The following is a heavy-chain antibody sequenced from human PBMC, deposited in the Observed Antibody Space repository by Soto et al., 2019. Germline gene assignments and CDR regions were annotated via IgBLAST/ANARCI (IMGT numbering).Heavy chain of an antibody. J-gene: IGHJ3*02. D-gene: IGHD4-17*01. CDR3: AREGGTYGDYVGAFDI. CDR1: GYTFTSYG. CDR2: ISAYNGNT. V-gene: IGHV1-18*01. Sequence: ASVKVSCKASGYTFTSYGISWVRQAPGQGLEWMGWISAYNGNTNYAQKLQGRVTMTTDTSTSTAYMELRSLRSDDTAVYYCAREGGTYGDYVGAFDIWGQGTMVTVSS.